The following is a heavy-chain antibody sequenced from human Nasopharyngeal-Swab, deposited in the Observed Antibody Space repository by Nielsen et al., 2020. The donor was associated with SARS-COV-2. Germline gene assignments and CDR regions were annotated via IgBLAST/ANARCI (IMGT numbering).Heavy chain of an antibody. CDR3: ARSGSGYARGWFDP. CDR1: GFTFDDYG. Sequence: GESLQISCAASGFTFDDYGMSWVRQAPGKGLEWVSGINWNGGSTGYADSVKGRFTISRDNAKNSLYLQMNSLRAEDTALYHCARSGSGYARGWFDPWGQGTLVTVSS. CDR2: INWNGGST. J-gene: IGHJ5*02. V-gene: IGHV3-20*01. D-gene: IGHD5-12*01.